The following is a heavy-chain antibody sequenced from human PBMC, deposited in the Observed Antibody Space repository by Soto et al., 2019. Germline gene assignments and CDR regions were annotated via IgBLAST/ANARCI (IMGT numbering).Heavy chain of an antibody. CDR2: ISGSGGST. V-gene: IGHV3-23*01. D-gene: IGHD4-17*01. CDR3: AKLFQDTYGDYSVY. CDR1: GFTFSSYA. J-gene: IGHJ4*02. Sequence: GGSLRLSCAASGFTFSSYAMSWVRQAPGKGLEWVSAISGSGGSTYYAGSVKGRFTISRDNSKNTLYLQMNSLRAEDTAVYYCAKLFQDTYGDYSVYWGQGTLVTVSS.